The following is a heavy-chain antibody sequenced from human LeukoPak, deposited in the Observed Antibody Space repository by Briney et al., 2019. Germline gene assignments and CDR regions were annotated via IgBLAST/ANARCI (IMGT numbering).Heavy chain of an antibody. J-gene: IGHJ4*02. CDR2: IYYSGST. V-gene: IGHV4-59*08. CDR1: GGSISSYY. D-gene: IGHD1-26*01. CDR3: ARTSGSYSLSFDY. Sequence: SETLSLTCTVSGGSISSYYWSWIRQPPGKGLEWIGYIYYSGSTNYNPSLKSRVTISVGTSKNQFSLKLSSVTAADTAVYYCARTSGSYSLSFDYWGQGTLVTVSS.